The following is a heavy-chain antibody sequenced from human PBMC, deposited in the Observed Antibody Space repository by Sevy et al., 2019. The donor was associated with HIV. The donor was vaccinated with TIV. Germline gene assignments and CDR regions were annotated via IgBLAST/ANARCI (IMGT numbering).Heavy chain of an antibody. CDR2: FDPEDGKR. Sequence: ASVKVSCKVSGYTLTKLSMHWVRQVRGKGLEWMGSFDPEDGKRIYAQKFQGRITMTEDTSTDTGYLDLNSLRSEDSAVYFCATTKDYYESSGDPFDYWGQGTLVTVSS. CDR1: GYTLTKLS. J-gene: IGHJ4*02. V-gene: IGHV1-24*01. D-gene: IGHD3-22*01. CDR3: ATTKDYYESSGDPFDY.